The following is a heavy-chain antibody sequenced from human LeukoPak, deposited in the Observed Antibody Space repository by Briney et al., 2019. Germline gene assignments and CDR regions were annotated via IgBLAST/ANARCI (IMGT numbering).Heavy chain of an antibody. D-gene: IGHD1-1*01. J-gene: IGHJ4*02. CDR1: GNTFTAIV. CDR3: ARAPGNSPNDY. Sequence: ASLRASSRPPGNTFTAIVSTGGRQPLGQGLEWMGWISAYNGNTNYAQKLQGRVTMTTDTSTSTAYMELRSLRSDDTAVYYCARAPGNSPNDYWGQGTLVTVSS. CDR2: ISAYNGNT. V-gene: IGHV1-18*01.